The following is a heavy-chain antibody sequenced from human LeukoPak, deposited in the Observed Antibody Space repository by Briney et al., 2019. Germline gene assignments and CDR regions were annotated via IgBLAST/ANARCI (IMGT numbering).Heavy chain of an antibody. CDR1: GGSFSGYY. CDR2: INHSGST. CDR3: ARRLDIVVVPAAMGRFDP. Sequence: SETLSLTCAVYGGSFSGYYWSWIRQPPGKGLEWIGEINHSGSTNYNPSLKSRVTISVDTSKNQFSLKLCSVTAADTAVYYCARRLDIVVVPAAMGRFDPWGQGTLVTVSS. V-gene: IGHV4-34*01. D-gene: IGHD2-2*03. J-gene: IGHJ5*02.